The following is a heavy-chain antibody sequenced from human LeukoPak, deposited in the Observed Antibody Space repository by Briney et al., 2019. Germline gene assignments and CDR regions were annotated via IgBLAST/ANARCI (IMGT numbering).Heavy chain of an antibody. CDR3: AEPQVVAAPTLYYYYYMDV. J-gene: IGHJ6*03. V-gene: IGHV3-30*02. D-gene: IGHD2-15*01. CDR2: IRYDGSNK. CDR1: GFTFSSYG. Sequence: EGSLRLSCAASGFTFSSYGMHWVRQAPGKGLEWVAFIRYDGSNKYYADSVKGRFTISRDNSKNTLYLQMNSLRAEDTAVYYCAEPQVVAAPTLYYYYYMDVWGKGTTVTISS.